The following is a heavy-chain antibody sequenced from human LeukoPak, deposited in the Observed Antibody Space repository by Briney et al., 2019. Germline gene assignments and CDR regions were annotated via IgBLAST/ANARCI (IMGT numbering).Heavy chain of an antibody. CDR2: INPNSGGT. V-gene: IGHV1-2*04. CDR1: GYTFTGYY. Sequence: PAGPVKVSCKASGYTFTGYYMHWVRQAPGQGLEWMGWINPNSGGTNYAQKFQGWVTMTRDTSISTAYMELSRLRSDDTAMYYCARGSTLLPSYYYYGMDVWGQGTTVTVSS. CDR3: ARGSTLLPSYYYYGMDV. D-gene: IGHD2-21*02. J-gene: IGHJ6*02.